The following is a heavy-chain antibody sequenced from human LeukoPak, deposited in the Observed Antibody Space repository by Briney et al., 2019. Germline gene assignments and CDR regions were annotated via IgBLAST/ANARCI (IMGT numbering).Heavy chain of an antibody. D-gene: IGHD3-10*01. CDR1: GGSFSGYY. CDR3: ARGGETMVRGVIIADFDY. Sequence: SETLSLTCAVYGGSFSGYYWSWIRQPPGKGLEWIGEINHRGSTNYNPSLKSRVTISVDTSKNQFSLKLSSVTAAETAVYYCARGGETMVRGVIIADFDYWGQGTLVTVSS. V-gene: IGHV4-34*01. CDR2: INHRGST. J-gene: IGHJ4*02.